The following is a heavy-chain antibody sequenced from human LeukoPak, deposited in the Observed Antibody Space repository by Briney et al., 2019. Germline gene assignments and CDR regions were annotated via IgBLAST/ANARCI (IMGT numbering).Heavy chain of an antibody. CDR3: AKVIYSNYGYSDY. CDR1: GLTFSDFW. J-gene: IGHJ4*02. CDR2: INSGGTVT. Sequence: GGSLRLSCEASGLTFSDFWIHWVRKAPGKGLVWVSRINSGGTVTNYADSVKGRFTISRDNSKNTVYLQMNSLRAEDTAVYYCAKVIYSNYGYSDYWGQGTVVTVSS. V-gene: IGHV3-74*01. D-gene: IGHD4-11*01.